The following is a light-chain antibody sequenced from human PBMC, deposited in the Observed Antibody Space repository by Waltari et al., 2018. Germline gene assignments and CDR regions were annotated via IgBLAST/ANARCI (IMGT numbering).Light chain of an antibody. J-gene: IGKJ2*01. CDR2: GAS. Sequence: DIQMTQSPSSLSASVGERVTITCRASQSISTFLNWYQQKPGKAPKLLIYGASSVQSGVPSRFSGSGSGTDFTLTISSLQPEDFATYYCQQSYSTPRTFGQGTKLEIK. V-gene: IGKV1-39*01. CDR3: QQSYSTPRT. CDR1: QSISTF.